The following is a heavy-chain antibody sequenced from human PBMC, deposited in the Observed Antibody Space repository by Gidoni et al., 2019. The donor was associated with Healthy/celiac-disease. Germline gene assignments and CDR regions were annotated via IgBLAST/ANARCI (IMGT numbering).Heavy chain of an antibody. V-gene: IGHV3-73*02. J-gene: IGHJ4*02. Sequence: EVQLVESGGGLVQPGGSLKLSCAASGFTFSGSAMHWVRQASGKGLEWVGRIRSKANSYATAYAASVKGRFTISRDDSKNTAYLQMNSLKTEDTAVYYCTRIIYGSGSYYDYWGQGTLVTVSS. CDR2: IRSKANSYAT. D-gene: IGHD3-10*01. CDR1: GFTFSGSA. CDR3: TRIIYGSGSYYDY.